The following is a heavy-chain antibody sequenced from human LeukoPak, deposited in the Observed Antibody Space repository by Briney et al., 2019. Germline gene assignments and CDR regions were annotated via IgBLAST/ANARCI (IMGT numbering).Heavy chain of an antibody. J-gene: IGHJ4*02. CDR2: ISAYNGNT. CDR3: ARGTRWLPDY. CDR1: GYTFTSYG. Sequence: ASVKVSFKCSGYTFTSYGISWVRQAPGQGLGWVGWISAYNGNTNYAQKLQGRGTITTYTAKSTTYLDMQSLRSHDTAVYYSARGTRWLPDYWGEGTLLTVSS. D-gene: IGHD3-22*01. V-gene: IGHV1-18*01.